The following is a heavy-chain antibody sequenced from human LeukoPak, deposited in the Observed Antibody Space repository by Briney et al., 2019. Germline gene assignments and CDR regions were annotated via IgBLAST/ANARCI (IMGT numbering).Heavy chain of an antibody. Sequence: QPGRSLRLSCAASGFTFDDYAMDWVRQAPGEGLGWGLGICWNSGSIGYADSVKGRFPILRDHAKNSLYLQMNRLTPEDTALYYCASLAYCYDSPMDVWGQGTTVTVSS. CDR1: GFTFDDYA. D-gene: IGHD3-22*01. CDR2: ICWNSGSI. J-gene: IGHJ6*02. V-gene: IGHV3-9*01. CDR3: ASLAYCYDSPMDV.